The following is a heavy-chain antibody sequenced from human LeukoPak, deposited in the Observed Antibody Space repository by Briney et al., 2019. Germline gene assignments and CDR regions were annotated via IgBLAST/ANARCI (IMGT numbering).Heavy chain of an antibody. CDR1: GGTFSGYY. CDR3: ASWPFYYGKSGYDH. V-gene: IGHV4-59*10. D-gene: IGHD3-22*01. CDR2: IYGRGGS. J-gene: IGHJ4*02. Sequence: SETLSLTCAGYGGTFSGYYWSWIRQPPGKGLEGIGRIYGRGGSNYNPSLKRGVIISINKSNNAFTQKMNSVTAPTTAEYCCASWPFYYGKSGYDHWGQGPVVTVSS.